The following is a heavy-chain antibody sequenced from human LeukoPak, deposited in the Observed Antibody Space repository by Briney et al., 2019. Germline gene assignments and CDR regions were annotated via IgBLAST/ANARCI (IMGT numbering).Heavy chain of an antibody. CDR1: GSTFTSYG. CDR3: ARESIAARKYFDY. J-gene: IGHJ4*02. V-gene: IGHV1-18*01. D-gene: IGHD6-6*01. CDR2: ISAYNGNT. Sequence: GASVKVSCKASGSTFTSYGINWVRQAPGQGLEWMGWISAYNGNTNYAQTLQGRVTVTTDTSTSTAYMELRSLRSDDTAVYYCARESIAARKYFDYWGQGTLVTVSS.